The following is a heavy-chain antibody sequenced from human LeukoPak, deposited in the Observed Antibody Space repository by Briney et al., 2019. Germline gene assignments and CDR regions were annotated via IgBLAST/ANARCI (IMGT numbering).Heavy chain of an antibody. D-gene: IGHD5-18*01. CDR3: ARFPVRGYTYGSVIHHMDV. CDR1: GGTFNTYA. Sequence: GASVTVSCKASGGTFNTYAITWVRQAPGQGLEWMGRIIPILDVADSAQRFQGRVTITADRSTSTVYMELNSLRSEDTAIYYCARFPVRGYTYGSVIHHMDVWGQGTTVSVSS. V-gene: IGHV1-69*04. CDR2: IIPILDVA. J-gene: IGHJ6*02.